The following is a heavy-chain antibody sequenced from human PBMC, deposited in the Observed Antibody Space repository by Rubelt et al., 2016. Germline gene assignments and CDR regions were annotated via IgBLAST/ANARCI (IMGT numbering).Heavy chain of an antibody. D-gene: IGHD2-2*01. Sequence: QVQLRQWGAGLLKPSETLSLTCAVYGGSISGYYWSWIRQPPGKGLEWIGEINHSGSTNYNPSLKSRVTMSVDTSKNQGPLKLGCVPAAGTSGFYCAGELPAAGAGWFDPWGQGTLGTVSS. CDR3: AGELPAAGAGWFDP. J-gene: IGHJ5*02. V-gene: IGHV4-34*01. CDR2: INHSGST. CDR1: GGSISGYY.